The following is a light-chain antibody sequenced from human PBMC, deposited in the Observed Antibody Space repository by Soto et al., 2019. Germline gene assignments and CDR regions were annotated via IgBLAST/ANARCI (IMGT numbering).Light chain of an antibody. J-gene: IGLJ1*01. CDR3: ISYTSSSTLYV. CDR1: SSDVGGYNY. Sequence: QSALTQPASVSGSPGQSITISCTGTSSDVGGYNYVSWYQQHPGKAPKLMIYDVSNRPSGVSNLFSGSKSGNTASLTSSGLQAEDVGDYYCISYTSSSTLYVLGTGTKLTVL. CDR2: DVS. V-gene: IGLV2-14*01.